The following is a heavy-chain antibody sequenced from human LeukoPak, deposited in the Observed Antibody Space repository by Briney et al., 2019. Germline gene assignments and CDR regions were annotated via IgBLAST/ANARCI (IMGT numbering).Heavy chain of an antibody. D-gene: IGHD3-3*01. J-gene: IGHJ4*02. CDR1: GDSFISGDYF. CDR2: IYYSGSA. CDR3: ARLIGGQLIRIDY. Sequence: SETLSLTCIVSGDSFISGDYFWTWIRQHPGKGLEWIGHIYYSGSAYHNPSLNSRVTMSVDTSKSQFSLKLSSVTAADTAVYYCARLIGGQLIRIDYWGQGTQVTVSS. V-gene: IGHV4-31*03.